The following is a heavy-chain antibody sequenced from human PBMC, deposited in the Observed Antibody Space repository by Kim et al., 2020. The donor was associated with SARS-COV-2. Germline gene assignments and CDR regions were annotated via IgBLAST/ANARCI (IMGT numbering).Heavy chain of an antibody. J-gene: IGHJ1*01. CDR3: SRGGGSGFYYG. D-gene: IGHD3-22*01. CDR2: IYYSGST. CDR1: GGSISSYY. Sequence: SETLSLTCNVSGGSISSYYWSWIRQPPGKGLEWIGYIYYSGSTNYNPSLKIRATISIDTSKNQFSLRLSSVTAADTAVYYCSRGGGSGFYYGWGQGALVT. V-gene: IGHV4-59*01.